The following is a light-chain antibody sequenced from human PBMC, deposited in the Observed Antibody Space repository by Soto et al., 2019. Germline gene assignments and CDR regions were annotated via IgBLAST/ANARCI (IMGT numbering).Light chain of an antibody. CDR1: QDISSY. Sequence: DIQMTQSPSPLSASVGARVTIPCRASQDISSYLAWYQLKPGKAPKLLISTASTLQSGVPSRFSGSGSGTEFTLTISSLQPEDFATYDCQQLNNYPRTFGQGTKVDIK. CDR3: QQLNNYPRT. CDR2: TAS. J-gene: IGKJ1*01. V-gene: IGKV1-9*01.